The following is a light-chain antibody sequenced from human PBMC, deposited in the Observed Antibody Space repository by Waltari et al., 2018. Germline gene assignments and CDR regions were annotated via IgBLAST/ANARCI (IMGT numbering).Light chain of an antibody. CDR1: QSVSSY. CDR3: QQRSNWPRT. Sequence: EIVLTQSPATLSLSPGERATLSCRASQSVSSYLAWYQPKPGQAPRLLIYDASNRATGIPARFSGSGSGTDFTLTISSLEPEDFAVYYCQQRSNWPRTFGPGTKVDIK. CDR2: DAS. V-gene: IGKV3-11*01. J-gene: IGKJ3*01.